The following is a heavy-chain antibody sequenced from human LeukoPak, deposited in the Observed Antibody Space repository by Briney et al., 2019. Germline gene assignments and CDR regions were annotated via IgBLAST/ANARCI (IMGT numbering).Heavy chain of an antibody. J-gene: IGHJ1*01. V-gene: IGHV3-21*01. CDR1: GVTFSNYN. CDR3: ARDPPSFQY. CDR2: ISSSRSSYI. Sequence: GGSLRLSCAASGVTFSNYNMNWVRQAPGKGLEWVSTISSSRSSYIYYADSVKGRFTISRDNAKNSLYLQMNSLRAEDTAVYYCARDPPSFQYWGQGTLVTVSA.